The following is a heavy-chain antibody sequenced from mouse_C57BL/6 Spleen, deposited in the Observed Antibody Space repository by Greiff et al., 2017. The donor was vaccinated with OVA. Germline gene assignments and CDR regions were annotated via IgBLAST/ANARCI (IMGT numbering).Heavy chain of an antibody. CDR3: ARGYYGSSAYFDY. CDR1: GYTFTSYW. Sequence: VQLQQSGAELVKPGASVKLSCKASGYTFTSYWMHWVKQRPGQGLEWIGMIHPNSGSTNYNEKFKSKATLTVDKSSSTAYMQLSSLTSEDSAVYYCARGYYGSSAYFDYWGQGTTLTVSS. CDR2: IHPNSGST. J-gene: IGHJ2*01. V-gene: IGHV1-64*01. D-gene: IGHD1-1*01.